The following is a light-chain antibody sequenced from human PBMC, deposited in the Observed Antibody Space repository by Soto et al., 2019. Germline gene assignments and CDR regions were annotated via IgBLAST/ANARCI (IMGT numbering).Light chain of an antibody. CDR1: QSISSW. CDR3: QQYNSYAGT. Sequence: DIQMTQSPSTLSASVGDRVTITCRASQSISSWFAGYQQKPGKAPKLLIYDASRLESGVPSRFSGIVSGKEFTLTISILQPDDFATYYCQQYNSYAGTFGQGTKVEIK. V-gene: IGKV1-5*01. CDR2: DAS. J-gene: IGKJ1*01.